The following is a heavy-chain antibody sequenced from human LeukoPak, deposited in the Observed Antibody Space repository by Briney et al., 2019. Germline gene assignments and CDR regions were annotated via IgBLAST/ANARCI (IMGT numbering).Heavy chain of an antibody. Sequence: SETLPLTCGVSTYSISSDCYWGWIRQPPGKGLEWIGSIYHSGSTYYNPSLKSRVTISVDTSKNQFSLKLSSVTAADTAVYYCARGFQSLGYFDYWGQGTLVSVSS. V-gene: IGHV4-38-2*01. D-gene: IGHD3-16*01. CDR2: IYHSGST. CDR3: ARGFQSLGYFDY. CDR1: TYSISSDCY. J-gene: IGHJ4*02.